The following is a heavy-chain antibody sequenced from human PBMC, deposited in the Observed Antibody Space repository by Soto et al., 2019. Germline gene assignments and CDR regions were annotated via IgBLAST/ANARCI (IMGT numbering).Heavy chain of an antibody. V-gene: IGHV3-48*02. CDR3: ARDRGHLNIGVYLRLAGTTTRYYYYGMDV. D-gene: IGHD1-1*01. Sequence: GGSLRLSCAASGFTFSSYSMNWVRQAPGKGLEWVSYISSSSSTIYYADSVKGRFTISRDNAKNSLYLQMNSLRDEDTAVYYCARDRGHLNIGVYLRLAGTTTRYYYYGMDVWGQGTTVTVSS. CDR1: GFTFSSYS. CDR2: ISSSSSTI. J-gene: IGHJ6*02.